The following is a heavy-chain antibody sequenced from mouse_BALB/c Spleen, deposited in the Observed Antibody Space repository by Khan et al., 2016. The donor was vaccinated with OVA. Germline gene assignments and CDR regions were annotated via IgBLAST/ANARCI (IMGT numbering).Heavy chain of an antibody. D-gene: IGHD2-14*01. J-gene: IGHJ3*01. V-gene: IGHV1-4*01. CDR3: ARDGAYYRNDGWFAY. Sequence: QVQLQQSGAELARPGASVKMSCKASGYTFTSYTIHWIKQRLGQGLEWIGYINPSSGYTNYNQKFKDKATLTADKSSTTAYMQLSSLTSDDSAVYYWARDGAYYRNDGWFAYWGQGTLVTVSA. CDR2: INPSSGYT. CDR1: GYTFTSYT.